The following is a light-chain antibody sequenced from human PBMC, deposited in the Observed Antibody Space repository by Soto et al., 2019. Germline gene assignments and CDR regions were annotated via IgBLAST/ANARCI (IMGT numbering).Light chain of an antibody. CDR3: QSYDSSLSGYV. CDR1: SSNIGAGYD. V-gene: IGLV1-40*01. Sequence: QSVLTQPHSGSGAPGQRVTISCTGSSSNIGAGYDVHWYQQLPGTAPKLLIYGNSNRPSGVPDRFSGSKSGTSASLAITGLQAEDEADYYCQSYDSSLSGYVFGTRTKLTVL. J-gene: IGLJ1*01. CDR2: GNS.